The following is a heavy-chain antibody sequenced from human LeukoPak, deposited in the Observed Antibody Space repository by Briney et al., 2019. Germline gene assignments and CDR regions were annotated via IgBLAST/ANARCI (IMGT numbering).Heavy chain of an antibody. CDR2: TYYRSKWYN. J-gene: IGHJ3*02. CDR1: GDSFSSNSAA. V-gene: IGHV6-1*01. D-gene: IGHD3-16*02. CDR3: ARVGFDYVWGSYRPDAFDI. Sequence: SQTLSLTCAISGDSFSSNSAAWNWLRQSPSRGLEWLGRTYYRSKWYNDYAVSVKSRITINPDTSKNQFSLQLNSVTPEDTAVYYCARVGFDYVWGSYRPDAFDIWGQGTMVTVSS.